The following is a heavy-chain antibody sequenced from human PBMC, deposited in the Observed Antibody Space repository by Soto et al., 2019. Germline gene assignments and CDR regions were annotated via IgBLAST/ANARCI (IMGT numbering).Heavy chain of an antibody. CDR1: GGTFSSYT. V-gene: IGHV1-69*04. CDR3: AKDRVVVAASWFDP. Sequence: SVKVSCKASGGTFSSYTISWVRQAPGQGLEWMGRIIPILGIANYAQKFQGRVTITADKSTSTAYMELSSLRSEDTAVYYCAKDRVVVAASWFDPWGQGTLVTVSS. CDR2: IIPILGIA. D-gene: IGHD2-15*01. J-gene: IGHJ5*02.